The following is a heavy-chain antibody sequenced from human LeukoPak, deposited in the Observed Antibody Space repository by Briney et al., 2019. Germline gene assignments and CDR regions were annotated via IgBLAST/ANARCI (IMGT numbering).Heavy chain of an antibody. CDR3: AHSQVFSYGSFHDAYDI. CDR2: IYWDDDS. D-gene: IGHD5-18*01. V-gene: IGHV2-5*02. Sequence: SGPTLLKPTQPLTLTCSLSGVSLSTSGVGVGWIRQPPGKALEWLSLIYWDDDSRYSPSLKSRLTIAKDTSKNQVVLTLTNMDSADTATYYCAHSQVFSYGSFHDAYDIWGLGMLVTVSS. CDR1: GVSLSTSGVG. J-gene: IGHJ3*02.